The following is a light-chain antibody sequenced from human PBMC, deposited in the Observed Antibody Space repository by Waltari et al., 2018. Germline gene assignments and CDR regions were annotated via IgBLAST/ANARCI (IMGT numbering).Light chain of an antibody. CDR3: QQRSKWPLT. CDR1: QSVGIS. Sequence: EIVLTQSPATLSLSPGERATLSCRASQSVGISLAWYQQKPGQAPRLLIYDASNRATGIPVRFSGSGSGTGFTLTISSLEPEDFAVYYCQQRSKWPLTFGQGTKVEIK. V-gene: IGKV3-11*01. CDR2: DAS. J-gene: IGKJ1*01.